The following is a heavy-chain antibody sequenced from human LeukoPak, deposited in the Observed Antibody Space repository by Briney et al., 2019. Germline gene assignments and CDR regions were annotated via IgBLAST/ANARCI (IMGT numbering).Heavy chain of an antibody. V-gene: IGHV4-61*01. CDR3: ARVWSGSYPIFDY. J-gene: IGHJ4*02. CDR1: GYSISSSYY. D-gene: IGHD1-26*01. CDR2: IYYSGST. Sequence: SETLSLTCTVSGYSISSSYYWSWIRQPPGKGLEWIGYIYYSGSTNYNPSLKSRVTISVDTSKNQFSLKLSSVTAADTAVYYCARVWSGSYPIFDYWGQGTLVTVSS.